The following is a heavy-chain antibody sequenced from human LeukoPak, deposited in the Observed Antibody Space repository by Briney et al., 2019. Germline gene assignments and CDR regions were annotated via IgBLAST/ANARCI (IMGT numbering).Heavy chain of an antibody. V-gene: IGHV5-51*04. Sequence: EAPKISRGGFGYSFYTHWIGWGRQMPGKGVGGVGLIYPGGSGTRYRPSFQGPVTISADKPNGPAYLQRSRLKAPDTAMYYCAIGGGSSTGCYRCFNFWRQGTLVSVSS. CDR1: GYSFYTHW. CDR2: IYPGGSGT. J-gene: IGHJ4*02. D-gene: IGHD2-2*02. CDR3: AIGGGSSTGCYRCFNF.